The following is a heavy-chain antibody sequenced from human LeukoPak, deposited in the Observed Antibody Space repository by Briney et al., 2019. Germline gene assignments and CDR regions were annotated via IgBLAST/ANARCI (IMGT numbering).Heavy chain of an antibody. J-gene: IGHJ6*03. CDR1: GFTFSSYS. CDR3: AKDLYGYSSSWFYYYYMDV. V-gene: IGHV3-21*04. Sequence: GGSLRLSCAASGFTFSSYSMNWVRQAPGKGLEWVSSISSSSSYIYYADSVKGRYTISRDNAKNSLYLQMNSLRAEDTAVYYCAKDLYGYSSSWFYYYYMDVWGKGTTVTISS. CDR2: ISSSSSYI. D-gene: IGHD6-13*01.